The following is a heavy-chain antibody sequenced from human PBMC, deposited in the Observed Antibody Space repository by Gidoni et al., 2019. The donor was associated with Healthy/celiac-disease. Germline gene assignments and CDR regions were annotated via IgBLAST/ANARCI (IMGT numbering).Heavy chain of an antibody. CDR2: IYYSGST. Sequence: QLQLQESGPGLVKPSETLSLTCTVSGGSIRSSSYYWGWIRQPPGKGLEWIGSIYYSGSTYYNPSLKSRVTISVDTSKNQFSLKLSSVTAADTAVYYCARNGYSYTPFDYWGQGNLVTVSS. D-gene: IGHD5-18*01. J-gene: IGHJ4*02. CDR3: ARNGYSYTPFDY. CDR1: GGSIRSSSYY. V-gene: IGHV4-39*01.